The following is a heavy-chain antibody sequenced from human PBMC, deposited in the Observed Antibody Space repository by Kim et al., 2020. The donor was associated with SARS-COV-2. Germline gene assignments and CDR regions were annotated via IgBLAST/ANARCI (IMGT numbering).Heavy chain of an antibody. D-gene: IGHD2-2*01. CDR3: AKDIVVVPTAMLGYNYYYYGMDV. Sequence: ASVKVSCKASGYTFTSYYMHWVRQAPGQGLEWMGIINPSGGSTSYAQKFQGRVTMTRDTSTSTVYMELSSLRSEDTAVYYCAKDIVVVPTAMLGYNYYYYGMDVWGQGTTVTVSS. V-gene: IGHV1-46*01. CDR1: GYTFTSYY. J-gene: IGHJ6*02. CDR2: INPSGGST.